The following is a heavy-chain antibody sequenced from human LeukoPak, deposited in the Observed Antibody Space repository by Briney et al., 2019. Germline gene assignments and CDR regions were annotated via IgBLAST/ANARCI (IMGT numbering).Heavy chain of an antibody. D-gene: IGHD2-2*01. Sequence: GRSLRLSCAASGFTFSTYGMHWVRQAPGKGLEWVAVISYDGSNKYYADSVRGRFTISRDNSKNALSLQMNSLRAEGTAVYYCAKEGGGYCSSPTCHFLDYWGQGTPVTVSS. J-gene: IGHJ4*02. CDR2: ISYDGSNK. CDR1: GFTFSTYG. CDR3: AKEGGGYCSSPTCHFLDY. V-gene: IGHV3-30*18.